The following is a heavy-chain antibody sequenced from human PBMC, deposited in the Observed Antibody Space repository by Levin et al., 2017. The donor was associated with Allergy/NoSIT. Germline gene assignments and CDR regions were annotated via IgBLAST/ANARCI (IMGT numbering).Heavy chain of an antibody. D-gene: IGHD3-10*01. J-gene: IGHJ5*02. CDR1: GGSISSSSYY. CDR2: IYYSGST. V-gene: IGHV4-39*01. Sequence: SETLSLTCTVSGGSISSSSYYWGWIRQPPGKGLEWIGSIYYSGSTYYNPSLKSRVTISVDTSKNQFSLKLSSVTAADTAVYYCARRDRQLLWFGELLPARGNGWFDPWGQGTLVTVSS. CDR3: ARRDRQLLWFGELLPARGNGWFDP.